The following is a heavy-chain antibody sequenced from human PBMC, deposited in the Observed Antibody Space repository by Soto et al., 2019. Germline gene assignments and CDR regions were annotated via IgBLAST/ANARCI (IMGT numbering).Heavy chain of an antibody. J-gene: IGHJ4*02. CDR1: GFTFRNYG. CDR2: ISYDGSNK. Sequence: QVQLVESGGGVVQPGRSLRLSCAASGFTFRNYGMHWVRQAPGKGLEWVAVISYDGSNKYYVDSVKGRFTISRDNSKNTLYLQMNSLRAEDMAVYYCAKDRAMAVAGSDYWGQGTLVTVSS. D-gene: IGHD6-19*01. V-gene: IGHV3-30*18. CDR3: AKDRAMAVAGSDY.